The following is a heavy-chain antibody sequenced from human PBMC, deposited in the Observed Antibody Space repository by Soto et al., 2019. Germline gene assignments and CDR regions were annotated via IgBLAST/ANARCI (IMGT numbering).Heavy chain of an antibody. J-gene: IGHJ4*02. CDR3: ARDGPPPYYDILTGYYKDGYYFDY. D-gene: IGHD3-9*01. CDR2: IKQDGSEK. V-gene: IGHV3-7*01. CDR1: GFTFSSYW. Sequence: GGSLRLSCAASGFTFSSYWMSWVRQAPGKGLEWVANIKQDGSEKYYVDSVKGRFTISRDNAKNSLYLQMNSLRAEDTAVYYCARDGPPPYYDILTGYYKDGYYFDYWGQGTLVTVSS.